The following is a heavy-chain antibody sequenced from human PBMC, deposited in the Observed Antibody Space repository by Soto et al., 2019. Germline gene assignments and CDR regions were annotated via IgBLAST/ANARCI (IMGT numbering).Heavy chain of an antibody. CDR1: GFTFGDYA. CDR2: IRTKTYGGTT. V-gene: IGHV3-49*03. CDR3: TRGPRYCSGGYCSYYFDY. Sequence: PGGSLRLSCTASGFTFGDYAMSWFRQAPGKGLEWVGFIRTKTYGGTTEYAASVKGRFTISRDDSKSIAYLQMNSLKTEDTAVYFCTRGPRYCSGGYCSYYFDYWGQGTLVTVSS. J-gene: IGHJ4*02. D-gene: IGHD2-15*01.